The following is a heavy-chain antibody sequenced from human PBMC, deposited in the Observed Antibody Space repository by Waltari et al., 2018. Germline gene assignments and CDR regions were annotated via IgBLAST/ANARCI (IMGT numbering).Heavy chain of an antibody. CDR1: GGSISSSNW. V-gene: IGHV4-4*02. CDR2: IYHSGGT. D-gene: IGHD2-2*01. J-gene: IGHJ3*02. Sequence: QVQLQESGPGLVKPSGTLSLTCAVSGGSISSSNWWSWVRQPPGKGLEGIGEIYHSGGTNDNPALKSRVTISVDKSKNQFSLKLSSVTAADTAVYYCASFGVRAFAFDIWGQGTMVTVSS. CDR3: ASFGVRAFAFDI.